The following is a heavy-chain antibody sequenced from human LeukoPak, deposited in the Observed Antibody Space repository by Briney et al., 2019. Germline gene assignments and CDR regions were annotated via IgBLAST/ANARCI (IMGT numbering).Heavy chain of an antibody. CDR1: GGSISSYY. CDR2: IYYSGST. CDR3: ARRFVPGAWAVAVGWFDP. D-gene: IGHD2-2*01. Sequence: SETLSLTCTVSGGSISSYYWSWVRQPPGKGLEWVGYIYYSGSTNYNPSLTGRATISVDTSKNHYSLKLSAVTAADTAVYYCARRFVPGAWAVAVGWFDPWGQGTLVTVSS. V-gene: IGHV4-59*08. J-gene: IGHJ5*02.